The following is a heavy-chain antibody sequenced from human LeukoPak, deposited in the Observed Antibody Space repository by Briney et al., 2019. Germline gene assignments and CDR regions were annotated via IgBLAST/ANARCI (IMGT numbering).Heavy chain of an antibody. D-gene: IGHD6-13*01. Sequence: GRSLRLSCAASGFTFSSYWMHWVRQAPGKGLVWVARINSDGSSTGYADSVKGRFTISRDNAKNTLYLQMNSLRAEDTAVYYCARDSIAAAGDFDYWGQGTLVTVSS. CDR1: GFTFSSYW. CDR3: ARDSIAAAGDFDY. J-gene: IGHJ4*02. CDR2: INSDGSST. V-gene: IGHV3-74*01.